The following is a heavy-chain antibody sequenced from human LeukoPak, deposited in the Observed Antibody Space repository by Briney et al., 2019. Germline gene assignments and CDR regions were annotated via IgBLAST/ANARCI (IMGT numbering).Heavy chain of an antibody. V-gene: IGHV1-69*04. CDR1: GGTFSSYA. D-gene: IGHD2-21*02. CDR3: ASATSDPGPYGMDV. J-gene: IGHJ6*02. Sequence: ASVKVSCKASGGTFSSYAISWVRQAPGQGLEWMGRIIPILGIANYAQKFQGRVTIAADKSTSTAYMELSSLRSEDTAVYYCASATSDPGPYGMDVWGQGTTVTVSS. CDR2: IIPILGIA.